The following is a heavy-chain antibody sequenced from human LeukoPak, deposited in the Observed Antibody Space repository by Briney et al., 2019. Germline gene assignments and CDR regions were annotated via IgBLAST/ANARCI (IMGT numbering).Heavy chain of an antibody. Sequence: SETLSLTCTVSGYSISSGYYWGWIRQPPGKGLEWIGSIYHSGSTYYNPSLKSRVTMSVDTSKNQFSLKLSSVTAADTAVYYCARRALYDSSGYRYWYFDLWGRGTLVTVSS. CDR3: ARRALYDSSGYRYWYFDL. CDR2: IYHSGST. V-gene: IGHV4-38-2*02. J-gene: IGHJ2*01. CDR1: GYSISSGYY. D-gene: IGHD3-22*01.